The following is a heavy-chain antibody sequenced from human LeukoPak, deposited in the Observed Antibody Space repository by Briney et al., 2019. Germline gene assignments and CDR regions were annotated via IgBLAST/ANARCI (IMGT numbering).Heavy chain of an antibody. Sequence: GGSLRLSCAASGFTFSSYAMSWVRQAPGKGLEWASAISGSGGSTYYADSVKGRFTISRDNSKNTLYLQMNSLRAGDTAVYYCAKVGSSSQASPPYWGQGTLVTVSS. J-gene: IGHJ4*02. CDR1: GFTFSSYA. CDR3: AKVGSSSQASPPY. V-gene: IGHV3-23*01. D-gene: IGHD6-13*01. CDR2: ISGSGGST.